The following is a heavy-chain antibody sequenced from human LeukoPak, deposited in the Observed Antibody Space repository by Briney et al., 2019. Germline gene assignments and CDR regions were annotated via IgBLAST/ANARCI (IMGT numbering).Heavy chain of an antibody. D-gene: IGHD2-21*02. Sequence: APEKVSCKVSGYTLTELSMHWVRQPPGKGLEWMGVFYAEDGETIYVQKFQRRVTMTEDTSTDNAYMELSSLRSEDTAVYYCATAIDFHSAYFDYWGEGTLVTVS. CDR2: FYAEDGET. V-gene: IGHV1-24*01. CDR3: ATAIDFHSAYFDY. J-gene: IGHJ4*02. CDR1: GYTLTELS.